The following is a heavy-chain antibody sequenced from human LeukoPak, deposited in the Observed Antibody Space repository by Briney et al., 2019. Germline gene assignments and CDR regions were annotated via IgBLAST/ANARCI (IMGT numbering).Heavy chain of an antibody. J-gene: IGHJ1*01. CDR3: ARDPDYGGNPGYFQH. CDR1: GFTFSSYS. V-gene: IGHV3-21*01. Sequence: GGSLSLSCAASGFTFSSYSMNWVRQAPGKGLEWVSSISSSSSYIYYADSVKGRFTISRDNAKNSLYLQMNSLRAEDTAVYYCARDPDYGGNPGYFQHWAQGPLVTVSS. D-gene: IGHD4-23*01. CDR2: ISSSSSYI.